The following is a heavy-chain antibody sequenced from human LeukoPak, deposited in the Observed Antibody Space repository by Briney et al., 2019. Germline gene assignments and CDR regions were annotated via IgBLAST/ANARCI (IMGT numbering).Heavy chain of an antibody. J-gene: IGHJ4*02. Sequence: GASVKVSCKASGYTFTGYCMHWVRQAPGQGLEWMGWINAYNGNTNDAQKFQGRVTMTTDTSTSTAYMELRSLRSDDTAVYYCARGEKPYDYWGQGTLVSVSS. CDR2: INAYNGNT. D-gene: IGHD1-26*01. V-gene: IGHV1-18*04. CDR1: GYTFTGYC. CDR3: ARGEKPYDY.